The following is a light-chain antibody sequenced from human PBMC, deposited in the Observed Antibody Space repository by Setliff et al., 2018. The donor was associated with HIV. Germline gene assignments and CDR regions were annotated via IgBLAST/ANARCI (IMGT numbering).Light chain of an antibody. V-gene: IGLV3-9*01. CDR2: RDS. Sequence: ELTQPLSVSVALGQTARITCGGNDIGSKNVHWYQQKPGQAPVLVMFRDSNRPSGIPERFSGSNWGNTATLTISRAQVGDEADYYCQVWDSNAAVFGTGTKVTVL. J-gene: IGLJ1*01. CDR3: QVWDSNAAV. CDR1: DIGSKN.